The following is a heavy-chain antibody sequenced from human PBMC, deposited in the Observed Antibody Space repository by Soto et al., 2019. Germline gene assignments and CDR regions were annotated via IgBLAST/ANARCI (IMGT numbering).Heavy chain of an antibody. D-gene: IGHD2-15*01. CDR1: GFILSDFA. CDR2: ILKDGKSK. J-gene: IGHJ5*02. CDR3: AKIGCNGGSCFSWFDP. Sequence: QVQLVESGGGVVQPGGSLRLSCAASGFILSDFAMHWVRQAPGRGLEWVAFILKDGKSKYYADYVRGRFTISSDTSKDTIFLQLTSLRLDDSAVYYCAKIGCNGGSCFSWFDPWGRGTPVIVSS. V-gene: IGHV3-30*04.